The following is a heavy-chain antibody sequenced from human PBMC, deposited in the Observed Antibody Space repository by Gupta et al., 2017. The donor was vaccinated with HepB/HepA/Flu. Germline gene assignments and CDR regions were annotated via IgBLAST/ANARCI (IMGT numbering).Heavy chain of an antibody. CDR3: AFVQLLLKASGDD. J-gene: IGHJ4*02. D-gene: IGHD2-21*01. CDR1: GFTFSSYS. V-gene: IGHV3-21*01. Sequence: EVQLVESGGGLVKPGGSLRLSCAASGFTFSSYSMNWVRQAPGKGVEGVSYISSSSSSIYDADSVKGRFTIARYNAKNSLYLQLYCLRAEYTAVYYFAFVQLLLKASGDDWGQWTIVAVFS. CDR2: ISSSSSSI.